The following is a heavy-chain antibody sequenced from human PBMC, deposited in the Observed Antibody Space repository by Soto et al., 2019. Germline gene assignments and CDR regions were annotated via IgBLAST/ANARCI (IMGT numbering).Heavy chain of an antibody. Sequence: QVQLRESGPGLVKPSETLSLTCTVSGDSISSLYWSWIRQPPGKGLEWIGYIYYSGSINYNPSLKSRVTIXVXPXXNQFSLRLSSVTAADTAVYYCAKSLWDTSGWKTDYWGQGTLVTVSS. CDR2: IYYSGSI. D-gene: IGHD6-19*01. CDR3: AKSLWDTSGWKTDY. J-gene: IGHJ4*02. CDR1: GDSISSLY. V-gene: IGHV4-59*01.